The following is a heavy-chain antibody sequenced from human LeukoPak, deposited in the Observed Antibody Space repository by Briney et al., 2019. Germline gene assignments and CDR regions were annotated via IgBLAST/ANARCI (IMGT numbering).Heavy chain of an antibody. V-gene: IGHV4-59*01. CDR2: IYYSGIT. J-gene: IGHJ5*01. CDR3: ARSRLWFDC. D-gene: IGHD6-25*01. Sequence: PSATLSHTCTVSGDSISSYYWTWIRQPPGKGLEWIGYIYYSGITTYNPPLKSRVTISVDTSKNQFSRRRSSVTTADTAVYYCARSRLWFDCWGQGTLVTVSS. CDR1: GDSISSYY.